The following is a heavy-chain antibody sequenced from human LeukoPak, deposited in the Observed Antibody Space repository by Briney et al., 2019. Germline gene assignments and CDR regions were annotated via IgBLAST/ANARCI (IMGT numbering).Heavy chain of an antibody. J-gene: IGHJ4*02. V-gene: IGHV3-30*03. CDR1: GFTFSSSG. CDR3: ALGSTSYDSSDFDY. D-gene: IGHD3-22*01. Sequence: GGSLRLSCAASGFTFSSSGMHWVRQAPGKGLEWVAVISYDGSNKYYADSVKGRFTFSRDNSKSTLYLQMNSLKTEDTAVYYCALGSTSYDSSDFDYWGQGTLVTVSS. CDR2: ISYDGSNK.